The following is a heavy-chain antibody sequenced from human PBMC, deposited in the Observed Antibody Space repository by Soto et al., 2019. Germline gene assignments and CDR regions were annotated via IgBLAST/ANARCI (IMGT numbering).Heavy chain of an antibody. CDR2: INPSGGST. J-gene: IGHJ6*03. D-gene: IGHD6-19*01. CDR3: AISDAAGYYYMDV. Sequence: ASVKVSCKASGYTFTSYYMHWVRQAPGQGLEWMGIINPSGGSTSYAQKFQGRVTMTRDTSTSTVYMELSSLRSEDTAVYYCAISDAAGYYYMDVWGKGTTVTVSS. CDR1: GYTFTSYY. V-gene: IGHV1-46*01.